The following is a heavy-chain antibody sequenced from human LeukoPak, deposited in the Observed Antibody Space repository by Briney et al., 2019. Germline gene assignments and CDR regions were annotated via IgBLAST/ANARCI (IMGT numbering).Heavy chain of an antibody. D-gene: IGHD3-22*01. J-gene: IGHJ5*02. Sequence: PGGSLRLSCAASGFKFRDYYMSWIRQAPGKGLEWISYISMSGSVIQYSDSVKGRFTTSRDNVKNSLHLQMDSLRVDDTAVYYCARGGWSRGWFDPWGQGTLVSASS. CDR2: ISMSGSVI. CDR1: GFKFRDYY. V-gene: IGHV3-11*01. CDR3: ARGGWSRGWFDP.